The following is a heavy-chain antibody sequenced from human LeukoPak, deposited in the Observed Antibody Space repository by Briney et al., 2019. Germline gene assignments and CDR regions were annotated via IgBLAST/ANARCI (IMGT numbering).Heavy chain of an antibody. CDR2: ISSSSSYI. V-gene: IGHV3-21*01. J-gene: IGHJ4*02. CDR3: ASGDYDFWSGPYY. Sequence: GGSLRLSCAASGFTFSSYSMNWVRQAPGKGLEWVSSISSSSSYIYYADSVKGRFTISRDNAKNSLYLQMNSLRAEDTAVYYCASGDYDFWSGPYYWGQGTLVTVSS. D-gene: IGHD3-3*01. CDR1: GFTFSSYS.